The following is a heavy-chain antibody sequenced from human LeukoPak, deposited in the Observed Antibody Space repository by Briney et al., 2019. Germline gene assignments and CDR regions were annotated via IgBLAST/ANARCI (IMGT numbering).Heavy chain of an antibody. Sequence: PGGSLRLSCAASGFTFSSYAMSWVRQAPGKGLEWVSAISGSGGSTYYADSVKGRFTISRDKAKNSLYLQMNSLRAEDTAVYYCAREPVAGTENFYYYYGMDVWGQGTTVTVSS. D-gene: IGHD6-19*01. CDR1: GFTFSSYA. V-gene: IGHV3-23*01. CDR3: AREPVAGTENFYYYYGMDV. J-gene: IGHJ6*02. CDR2: ISGSGGST.